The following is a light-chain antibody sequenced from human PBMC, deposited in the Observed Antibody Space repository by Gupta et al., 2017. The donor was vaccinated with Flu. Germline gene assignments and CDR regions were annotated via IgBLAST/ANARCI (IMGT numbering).Light chain of an antibody. CDR2: GAS. J-gene: IGKJ1*01. CDR1: QSISNN. Sequence: EIVMTQSPATLSVTPGERATLSCRASQSISNNLAWYQQKPDQVPRLLIYGASTRATGIPARFSGSGSGTEFTLTISGLQSEDFAVYYCQQYNNWPPSWAFGQGTKVEVK. CDR3: QQYNNWPPSWA. V-gene: IGKV3-15*01.